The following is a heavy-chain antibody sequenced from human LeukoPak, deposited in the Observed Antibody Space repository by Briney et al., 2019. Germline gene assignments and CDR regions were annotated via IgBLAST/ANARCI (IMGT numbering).Heavy chain of an antibody. CDR1: GGSISSYY. CDR3: ARETDFWRTLDY. CDR2: IYYSGGT. Sequence: SETLSLTRTVSGGSISSYYWSWIRQPPGRGXXWIGYIYYSGGTNYNPSLKSRVTISVDTSKNQFSLSLSSVTAADTAVYYCARETDFWRTLDYWGQGTLVTVSS. D-gene: IGHD3-3*01. V-gene: IGHV4-59*01. J-gene: IGHJ4*02.